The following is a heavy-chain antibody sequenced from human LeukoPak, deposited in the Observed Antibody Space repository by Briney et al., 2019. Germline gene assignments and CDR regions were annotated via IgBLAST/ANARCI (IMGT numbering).Heavy chain of an antibody. D-gene: IGHD5-18*01. CDR1: GFTFSSYA. CDR2: ISGSGGST. CDR3: AKDPASHGLSYPDY. Sequence: GGSLRLSCAASGFTFSSYAMSWVRQAPGKGLEWVSAISGSGGSTYYADSVKGRFTISRDNSKNTLYLQMNSLRAEDTAVYYCAKDPASHGLSYPDYWGQGTLVTVSS. V-gene: IGHV3-23*01. J-gene: IGHJ4*02.